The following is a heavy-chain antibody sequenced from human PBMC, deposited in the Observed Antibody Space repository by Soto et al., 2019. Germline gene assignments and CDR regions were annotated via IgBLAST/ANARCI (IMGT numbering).Heavy chain of an antibody. CDR3: ARGRYCTGGNCYFDY. CDR1: GFTFSNYW. Sequence: GGSLRLSWEVSGFTFSNYWMSWVRQAPGKGLEWVANIKQDGIEKKYVDSVKGRFTISRDNAKNSLYLQMNSLRVEDTAVYYCARGRYCTGGNCYFDYWGQGTLVTVSS. CDR2: IKQDGIEK. J-gene: IGHJ4*02. V-gene: IGHV3-7*01. D-gene: IGHD2-8*02.